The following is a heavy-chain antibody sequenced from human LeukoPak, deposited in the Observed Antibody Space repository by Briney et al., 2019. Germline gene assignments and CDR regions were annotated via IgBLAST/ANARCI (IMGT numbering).Heavy chain of an antibody. Sequence: ASVKVSCKASGYTFTSYYMHWVQQAPGQGLEWMGIINPSGGSTSYAQKFQGRVTMTRDMSTSTDYMELSSLRSEDTAVYYCARDNSVEDTAWWFDPWGQGTLVTISS. CDR3: ARDNSVEDTAWWFDP. CDR2: INPSGGST. J-gene: IGHJ5*02. V-gene: IGHV1-46*01. D-gene: IGHD4-23*01. CDR1: GYTFTSYY.